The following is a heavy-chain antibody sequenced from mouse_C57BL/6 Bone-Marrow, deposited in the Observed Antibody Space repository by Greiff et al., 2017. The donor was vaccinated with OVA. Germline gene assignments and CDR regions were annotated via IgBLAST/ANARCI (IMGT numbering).Heavy chain of an antibody. V-gene: IGHV3-6*01. Sequence: EVHLVESGPGLVKPSQSLSLTCSVTGYSITSGYYWNWIRQFPGNKLEWMGYISYDGSNNYNPSLKNRISITRDTSKNQFFLKLNSVTTEDTATYYGALYYDYDGGDWYFDVWGTGTTVTVSS. J-gene: IGHJ1*03. CDR2: ISYDGSN. CDR1: GYSITSGYY. CDR3: ALYYDYDGGDWYFDV. D-gene: IGHD2-4*01.